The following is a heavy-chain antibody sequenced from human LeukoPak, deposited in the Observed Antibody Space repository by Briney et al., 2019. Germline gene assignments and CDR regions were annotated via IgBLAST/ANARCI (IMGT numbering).Heavy chain of an antibody. Sequence: GSLRLSCAASGFPFSSYPMSWVRQAPGKGLEWIGSIYYSGSTYYNPSLKSRVTISVDTSKNQFSLKLSSVTAADTAVYYCARQTHQKYDFWSGYRDYWGQGTLVTVSS. D-gene: IGHD3-3*01. V-gene: IGHV4-39*01. CDR3: ARQTHQKYDFWSGYRDY. CDR1: GFPFSSYP. CDR2: IYYSGST. J-gene: IGHJ4*02.